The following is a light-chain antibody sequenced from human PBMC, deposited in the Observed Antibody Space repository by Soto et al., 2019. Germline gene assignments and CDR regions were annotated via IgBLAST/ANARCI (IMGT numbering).Light chain of an antibody. V-gene: IGKV3-15*01. CDR1: QSVSSN. Sequence: EKVMTQSPATLSLSPGERATLSCRASQSVSSNLAWYQQKPGQAPRLLIYGASTRATGIPARFSGSGSGTEFTLTISSLQSEDFAVYFCQQYNNRPRTFGQGTK. CDR2: GAS. CDR3: QQYNNRPRT. J-gene: IGKJ1*01.